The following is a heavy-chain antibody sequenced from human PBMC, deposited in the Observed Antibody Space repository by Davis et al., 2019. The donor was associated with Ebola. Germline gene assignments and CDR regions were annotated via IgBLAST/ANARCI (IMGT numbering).Heavy chain of an antibody. V-gene: IGHV3-74*01. Sequence: HTGGSLRLSCAASGFTFSRYWMHWVRQAPGKGLVWVSRINSNGSSTSYADSVKGRFTISRDNAKNTLYLQMNSLRAEDTAVFYCARGRTVTNYVDYWGPGTLVTVSS. CDR1: GFTFSRYW. D-gene: IGHD4-17*01. CDR3: ARGRTVTNYVDY. J-gene: IGHJ4*02. CDR2: INSNGSST.